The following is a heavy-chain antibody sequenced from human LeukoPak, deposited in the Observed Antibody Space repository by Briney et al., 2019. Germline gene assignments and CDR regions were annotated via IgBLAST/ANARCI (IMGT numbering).Heavy chain of an antibody. CDR1: GFTFRNYA. D-gene: IGHD6-19*01. J-gene: IGHJ4*02. CDR2: IIGSDVNT. Sequence: PGGSLRLSCAASGFTFRNYAMSWVRQAPGKGLEWVSSIIGSDVNTYYTDSAKGRFAISRDNSKNTLYLQMNSLRAEDTAVYYCAKRPYNSGYMPFDYWGQGTLVTVSS. V-gene: IGHV3-23*01. CDR3: AKRPYNSGYMPFDY.